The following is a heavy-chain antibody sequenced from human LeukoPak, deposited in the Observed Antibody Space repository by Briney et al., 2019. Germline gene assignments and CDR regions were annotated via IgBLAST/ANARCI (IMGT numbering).Heavy chain of an antibody. Sequence: ASVKVSCKDSGYTFTSYGISWVRQAPGQGLEWMGWISAYNGNTNYAQKLQGRVTMTTDTSTSTAYMELRSLRSDDTAVYYCARDPSCGGDCYPGFPFDYWGQGTLVTVSS. CDR1: GYTFTSYG. V-gene: IGHV1-18*01. J-gene: IGHJ4*02. CDR2: ISAYNGNT. CDR3: ARDPSCGGDCYPGFPFDY. D-gene: IGHD2-21*01.